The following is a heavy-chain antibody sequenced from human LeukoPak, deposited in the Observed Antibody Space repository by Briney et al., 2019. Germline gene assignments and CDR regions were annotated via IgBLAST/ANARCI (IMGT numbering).Heavy chain of an antibody. CDR1: GGTFSSYA. V-gene: IGHV1-69*05. CDR3: AKVSPPQDSSGYYLWDY. CDR2: IIPIFGTA. D-gene: IGHD3-22*01. Sequence: ASVKVSCKASGGTFSSYAISWVRQAPGQGLEWMGGIIPIFGTANYAQRFQGRVTITTDESTSTAYMELSSLRSEDTAVYYCAKVSPPQDSSGYYLWDYWGQGTLVTASS. J-gene: IGHJ4*02.